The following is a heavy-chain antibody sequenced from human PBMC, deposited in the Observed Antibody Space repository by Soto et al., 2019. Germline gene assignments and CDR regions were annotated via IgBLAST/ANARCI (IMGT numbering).Heavy chain of an antibody. CDR2: INANNGNT. D-gene: IGHD3-10*01. V-gene: IGHV1-18*01. CDR3: AREVLLWFGESFASGWLDP. Sequence: ASVKVSCKASGYTFTNYDISWVRQAPGQGLEWMGRINANNGNTHYAQKLQGRVTMTTDTSTNTAYMELRSLRSDDTAVYYCAREVLLWFGESFASGWLDPWGQGTLVTSPQ. CDR1: GYTFTNYD. J-gene: IGHJ5*02.